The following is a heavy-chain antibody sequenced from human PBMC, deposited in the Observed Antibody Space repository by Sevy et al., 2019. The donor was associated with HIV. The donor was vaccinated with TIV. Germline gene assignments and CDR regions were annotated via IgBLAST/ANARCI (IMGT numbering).Heavy chain of an antibody. CDR2: ISGSGGST. V-gene: IGHV3-23*01. CDR3: AKDAKQQLVPGYYYYYYYGMDV. CDR1: GFIFNSYG. Sequence: GGSLRLSCAASGFIFNSYGMNWVRQAPGKGLEWVSAISGSGGSTYYADSVKGRFTISRDNSKNTLYLQMNSLRAEDTAVYYCAKDAKQQLVPGYYYYYYYGMDVWGQGTTVTVSS. J-gene: IGHJ6*02. D-gene: IGHD6-13*01.